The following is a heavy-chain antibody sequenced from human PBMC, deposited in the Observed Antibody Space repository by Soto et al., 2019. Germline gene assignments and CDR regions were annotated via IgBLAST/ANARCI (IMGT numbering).Heavy chain of an antibody. CDR1: GGSISSGGYY. Sequence: PSETLSLTCTVSGGSISSGGYYWSWIRQHPGKGLEWIGYIYYSGSTYYNPSLKSRVTISVDTSKNQFSLKLSSVTAADTAVYYCARDLLVAARRFDPWGQGTLVTVSS. CDR2: IYYSGST. D-gene: IGHD6-6*01. V-gene: IGHV4-31*03. J-gene: IGHJ5*02. CDR3: ARDLLVAARRFDP.